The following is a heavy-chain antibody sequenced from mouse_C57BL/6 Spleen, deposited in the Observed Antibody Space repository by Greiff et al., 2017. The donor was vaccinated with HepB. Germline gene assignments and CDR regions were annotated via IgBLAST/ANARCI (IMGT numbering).Heavy chain of an antibody. D-gene: IGHD2-3*01. CDR1: GFTFSSYT. Sequence: EVMLVESGGGLVKPGGSLKLSCAASGFTFSSYTMSWVRQTPEKRLGWVATISGGGGNTYYPDSVKGRFTISRDNATNTLYLQMSSLRSEDTALYYCARQGMMVTTLDYWGQGTTLTVSS. J-gene: IGHJ2*01. V-gene: IGHV5-9*01. CDR2: ISGGGGNT. CDR3: ARQGMMVTTLDY.